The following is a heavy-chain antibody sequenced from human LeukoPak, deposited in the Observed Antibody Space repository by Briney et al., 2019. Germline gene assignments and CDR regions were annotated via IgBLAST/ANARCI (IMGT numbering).Heavy chain of an antibody. D-gene: IGHD4-17*01. CDR2: INPSGGST. CDR1: GYTFTSYY. CDR3: ARGGYIYGDYAGAFDI. V-gene: IGHV1-46*01. Sequence: ASVKVSCKASGYTFTSYYMHWVRQAPGQGLEWMGIINPSGGSTSYAQKFQGRVTITRNTSISTAYMELSSLRSEDTAVYYCARGGYIYGDYAGAFDIWGQGTMVTVSS. J-gene: IGHJ3*02.